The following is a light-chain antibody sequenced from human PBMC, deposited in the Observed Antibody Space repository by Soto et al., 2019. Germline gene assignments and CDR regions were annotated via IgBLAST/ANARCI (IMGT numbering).Light chain of an antibody. CDR3: QQYYSTPRT. V-gene: IGKV4-1*01. CDR2: WAS. J-gene: IGKJ1*01. Sequence: DIVMTQSPDSLAVSLGERATINCKSSQNILYTSDNKNYLAWYQQKPGQPPKLLIYWASTRESGVPDRFSGSGSGTDFTLTISSLQAEDVAVYSCQQYYSTPRTFGQGTKVENK. CDR1: QNILYTSDNKNY.